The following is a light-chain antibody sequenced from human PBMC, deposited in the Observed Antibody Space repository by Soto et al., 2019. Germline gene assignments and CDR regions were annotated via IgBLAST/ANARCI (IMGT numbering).Light chain of an antibody. Sequence: VLTHSPGTLSLSPGERATLSCRASHSVSRTYLAWYHQKPGQAPRLLIYGASDRATGTPDRFSGSGSGTDFTLTISRLEPEDSAVYYCQQFDDSVTFGQGTRLEIK. J-gene: IGKJ5*01. CDR2: GAS. CDR3: QQFDDSVT. CDR1: HSVSRTY. V-gene: IGKV3-20*01.